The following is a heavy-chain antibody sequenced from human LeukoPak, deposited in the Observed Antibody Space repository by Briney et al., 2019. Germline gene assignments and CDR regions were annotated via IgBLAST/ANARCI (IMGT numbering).Heavy chain of an antibody. D-gene: IGHD4-23*01. CDR3: AKDGVNGGLFEY. CDR1: GITFSNYN. V-gene: IGHV3-30*18. J-gene: IGHJ4*02. CDR2: ISYDGHTQ. Sequence: GRSLRFSCAAPGITFSNYNMHWVRKAPGKGLGWGTVISYDGHTQYYADSVKGRFTFSRDTSKNALYLQMNSLRAEDTAVHYCAKDGVNGGLFEYWGQGTLVTVSS.